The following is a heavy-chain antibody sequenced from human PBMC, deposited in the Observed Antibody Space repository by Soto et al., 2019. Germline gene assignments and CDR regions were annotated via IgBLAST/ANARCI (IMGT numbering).Heavy chain of an antibody. CDR2: INPDSGGT. Sequence: QVQLVQSGAEVKKPGASVKVSCKASGYMFTGYYMHWVRQAPGQGLEWMGWINPDSGGTNYAQKFQGWVTMTRDTSISTAFMELTRLRFDDTAVYYCARASWGGSYYYYMDVWGKGTTVTVSS. CDR3: ARASWGGSYYYYMDV. CDR1: GYMFTGYY. V-gene: IGHV1-2*04. J-gene: IGHJ6*03. D-gene: IGHD3-16*01.